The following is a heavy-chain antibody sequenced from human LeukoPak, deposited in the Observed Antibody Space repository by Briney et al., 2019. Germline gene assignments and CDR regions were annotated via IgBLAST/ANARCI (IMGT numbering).Heavy chain of an antibody. CDR3: ARGQDTAGAFDI. CDR2: MNPNSGNT. D-gene: IGHD5-18*01. CDR1: GYTFTSYD. V-gene: IGHV1-8*01. Sequence: ASVKVSCKASGYTFTSYDINWVRQATGQGLEWMGWMNPNSGNTGYAQKFQGRVTMTRNTSISTAYMELSSLRSEDTAVYYCARGQDTAGAFDIWGQGTMVTVSS. J-gene: IGHJ3*02.